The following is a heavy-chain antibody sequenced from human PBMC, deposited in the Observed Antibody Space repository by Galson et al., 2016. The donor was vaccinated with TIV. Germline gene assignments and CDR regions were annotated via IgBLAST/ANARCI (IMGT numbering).Heavy chain of an antibody. CDR2: IYESGTT. D-gene: IGHD4-17*01. Sequence: ETLSLTCAVSGYAIKSGYYWGWIRQPPGKGLQWIGSIYESGTTYYNPSLKSPLTMSVDTSKNQFSLKLSSVTAADTAVYYCVREGSTVTMHHYFGMDVWGQGTSVTVSS. V-gene: IGHV4-38-2*02. CDR1: GYAIKSGYY. J-gene: IGHJ6*02. CDR3: VREGSTVTMHHYFGMDV.